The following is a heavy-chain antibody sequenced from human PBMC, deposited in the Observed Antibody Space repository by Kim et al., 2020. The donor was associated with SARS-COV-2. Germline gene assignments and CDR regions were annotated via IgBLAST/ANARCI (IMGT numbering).Heavy chain of an antibody. J-gene: IGHJ4*02. CDR2: IYPGDSDT. CDR3: ARHVGYSSGWYDRGVDC. V-gene: IGHV5-51*01. Sequence: GESLKISCKGSGHSFTSYWIGWVRQMPGKGLEWMGIIYPGDSDTRYSPSFQGQVTILADKSISTAYLQWSSLKASDTAMYYCARHVGYSSGWYDRGVDCWGQGTLVTVSS. D-gene: IGHD6-19*01. CDR1: GHSFTSYW.